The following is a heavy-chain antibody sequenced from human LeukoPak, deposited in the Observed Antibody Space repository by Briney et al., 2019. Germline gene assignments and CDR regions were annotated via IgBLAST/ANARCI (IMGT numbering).Heavy chain of an antibody. CDR3: ATITGGGYYAP. CDR2: IKPDRSEK. D-gene: IGHD3-22*01. Sequence: VGSLRLSCEASGFTFTSFWMTWVRQAPGKGLEWVANIKPDRSEKNCVHSLKGRFTMSRNNAKNSLYLQLNSLRAGDTAVYYCATITGGGYYAPWGQGTLVTVSS. V-gene: IGHV3-7*02. CDR1: GFTFTSFW. J-gene: IGHJ5*02.